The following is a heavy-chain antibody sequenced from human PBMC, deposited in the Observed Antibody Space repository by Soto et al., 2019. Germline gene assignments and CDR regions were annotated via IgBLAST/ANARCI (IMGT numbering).Heavy chain of an antibody. D-gene: IGHD3-3*01. CDR3: ARVEDDDFWSGYSPRRRFVDY. J-gene: IGHJ4*02. CDR1: GFTFSSYA. CDR2: ISYDGSNK. V-gene: IGHV3-30-3*01. Sequence: GGSLRLSCAASGFTFSSYAMHWVRQAPGKGLEWVAVISYDGSNKYYADSVKGRFTISRVNSKNTLYLQMNSLRAEDTAVYYCARVEDDDFWSGYSPRRRFVDYWGQGTLVTVSS.